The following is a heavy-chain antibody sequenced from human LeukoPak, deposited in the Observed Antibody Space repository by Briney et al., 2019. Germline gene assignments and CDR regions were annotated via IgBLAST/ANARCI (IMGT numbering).Heavy chain of an antibody. Sequence: KSSETLSLTCAVYGGSFSGYYWSWIRQPPGKGLEWIGEINHSGSTNYNPSLKSRVTISVDTSKNQFSLKLSSVTAADTAVYYCARGPWGYYYGSGSYGSGERRFDYWGQGTLVTVSS. CDR3: ARGPWGYYYGSGSYGSGERRFDY. D-gene: IGHD3-10*01. CDR2: INHSGST. V-gene: IGHV4-34*01. CDR1: GGSFSGYY. J-gene: IGHJ4*02.